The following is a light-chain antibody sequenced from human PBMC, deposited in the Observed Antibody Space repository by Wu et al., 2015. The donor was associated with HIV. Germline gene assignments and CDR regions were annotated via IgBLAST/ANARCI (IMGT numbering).Light chain of an antibody. J-gene: IGKJ4*01. CDR1: QYVSTYY. CDR2: GTS. V-gene: IGKV3D-20*02. Sequence: EIVLTQSPGTLSLSPGDRATLSCRASQYVSTYYLTWYQQKPGQAPRLLIYGTSRRATGIPDRFSGSGSGTDFTLTISRLEPEDFAVYYCQQRANWPLTFGGGTKVEIK. CDR3: QQRANWPLT.